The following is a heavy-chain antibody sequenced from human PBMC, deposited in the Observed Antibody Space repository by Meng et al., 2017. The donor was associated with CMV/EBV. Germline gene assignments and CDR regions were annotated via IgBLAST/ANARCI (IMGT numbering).Heavy chain of an antibody. CDR3: ARVTVMLPYAKDFDY. D-gene: IGHD2-8*01. J-gene: IGHJ4*02. CDR1: GYTFTSYY. V-gene: IGHV1-2*02. Sequence: ASVKVSCKASGYTFTSYYIHWVRQAPGQGLEWMGWIDPNSGATNYAQKFQGRVTMTRDTSISTSYMELSRLKSDDTAVYYCARVTVMLPYAKDFDYWGQGTLVTSPQ. CDR2: IDPNSGAT.